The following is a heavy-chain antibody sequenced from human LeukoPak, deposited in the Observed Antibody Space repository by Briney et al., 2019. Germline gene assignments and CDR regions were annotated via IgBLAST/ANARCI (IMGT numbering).Heavy chain of an antibody. CDR2: LYSGGST. Sequence: PGRSLRLSCEASEFAVTSSHMIWVRRAPGKGPEWVSVLYSGGSTYYADSVKGRFTISRDDSRNTLYLQMNSLRPEDTAVYHCAAGQTLWNYFDFWGQGTLVTVSS. J-gene: IGHJ4*02. V-gene: IGHV3-66*02. CDR1: EFAVTSSH. CDR3: AAGQTLWNYFDF. D-gene: IGHD3-10*01.